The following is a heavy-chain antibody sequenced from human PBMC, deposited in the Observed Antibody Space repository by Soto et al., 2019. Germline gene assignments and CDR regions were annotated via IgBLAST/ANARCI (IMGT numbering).Heavy chain of an antibody. D-gene: IGHD4-17*01. V-gene: IGHV1-69*01. J-gene: IGHJ4*02. CDR2: IIPVFGST. CDR3: ARDRHDFGDYMRHPD. Sequence: QVRLVQSGAEVKTPGSAVKVSCNASGDLFSRNAFNWVRQAPGQGLAWMGRIIPVFGSTIYEQKFQGRLTITADESPQTAYMELTRLTSDDTALYFCARDRHDFGDYMRHPDWGQGTLVTVSS. CDR1: GDLFSRNA.